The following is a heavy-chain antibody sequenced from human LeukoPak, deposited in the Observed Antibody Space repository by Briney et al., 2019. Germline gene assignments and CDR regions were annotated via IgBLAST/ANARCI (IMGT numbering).Heavy chain of an antibody. V-gene: IGHV4-39*01. CDR1: GGSISSSNYY. D-gene: IGHD3-9*01. J-gene: IGHJ2*01. CDR3: ARLFDWGSDHWYFDL. Sequence: SETLSLTCTVSGGSISSSNYYWSWIRQPPEKGLDWIGEITRTGRINYNPALKGRVTMSLDTSKNQFSLELSSMTAADTAVYYCARLFDWGSDHWYFDLWGRGTLVTVSS. CDR2: ITRTGRI.